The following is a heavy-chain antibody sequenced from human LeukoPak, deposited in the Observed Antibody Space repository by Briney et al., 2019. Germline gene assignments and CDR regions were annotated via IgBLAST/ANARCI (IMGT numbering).Heavy chain of an antibody. D-gene: IGHD3-10*01. CDR3: ARGRGRTLYMDV. Sequence: SQTLSLTCTVSGGSISSYYWSWIRQPPGKGLEWIGYIYYSGSTNYNPSLKSRVTISVDTSKNQFSLKLSSVTAADTAVYYCARGRGRTLYMDVWGKGTTVTVSS. CDR2: IYYSGST. V-gene: IGHV4-59*01. J-gene: IGHJ6*03. CDR1: GGSISSYY.